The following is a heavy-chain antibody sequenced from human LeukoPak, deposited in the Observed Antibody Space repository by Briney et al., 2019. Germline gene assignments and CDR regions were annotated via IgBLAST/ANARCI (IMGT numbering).Heavy chain of an antibody. Sequence: GGSLRLSCAASGFSFSAYWMTWVRQAPGEGLEWLANITPDGGKKDYDVSLMGRITISRDNSKNSLSLQVNSLKVEDTAVYFCARAGYVGAFDIWGHGTLVTVSS. CDR2: ITPDGGKK. D-gene: IGHD2-2*01. J-gene: IGHJ3*02. CDR3: ARAGYVGAFDI. V-gene: IGHV3-7*01. CDR1: GFSFSAYW.